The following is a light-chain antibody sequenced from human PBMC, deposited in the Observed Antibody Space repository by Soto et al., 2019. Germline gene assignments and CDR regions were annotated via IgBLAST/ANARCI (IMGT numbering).Light chain of an antibody. CDR3: QQRDIWPPLT. CDR2: DAT. Sequence: VLTQSPATLSLSPGERATLFCKASQSVGVYMGWFQQKPGQAPRVLIYDATNRAGGVPARFSGSGSGTDFTLTISSLEAADSAVYYCQQRDIWPPLTFGGGTMLEIK. CDR1: QSVGVY. J-gene: IGKJ4*01. V-gene: IGKV3-11*01.